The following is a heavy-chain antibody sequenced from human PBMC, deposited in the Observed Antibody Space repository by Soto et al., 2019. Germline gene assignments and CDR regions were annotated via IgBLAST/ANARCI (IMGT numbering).Heavy chain of an antibody. CDR1: GFTFSNYA. D-gene: IGHD6-19*01. Sequence: GGSLRLSCAASGFTFSNYAMSWVRQGPGKGLEWVSIISGSGDSPYYADSVKGRFTISRDNSRNTLYLQMNSLRAGDSAKYYCAKEGTSGLYYFDYWGQGTLVTVSS. V-gene: IGHV3-23*01. CDR2: ISGSGDSP. J-gene: IGHJ4*02. CDR3: AKEGTSGLYYFDY.